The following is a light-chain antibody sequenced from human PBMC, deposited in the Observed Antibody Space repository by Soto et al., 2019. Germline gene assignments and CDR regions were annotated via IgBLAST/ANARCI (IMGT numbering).Light chain of an antibody. V-gene: IGKV3-15*01. CDR3: QQYNNWPPWT. J-gene: IGKJ1*01. CDR1: QNVLSN. Sequence: ETGMTQSPATLSVSPGETATLFCRASQNVLSNLAWYQQKPGQAPRLLVHGASNRATGIPARFSGRGSGTEFTLIISNMQAEDFAVYYCQQYNNWPPWTFGQGTKVEIK. CDR2: GAS.